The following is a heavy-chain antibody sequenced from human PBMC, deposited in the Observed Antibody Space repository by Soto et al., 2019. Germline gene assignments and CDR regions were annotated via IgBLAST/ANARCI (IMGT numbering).Heavy chain of an antibody. J-gene: IGHJ4*02. D-gene: IGHD2-2*01. V-gene: IGHV4-39*01. CDR3: ARKRDIVVVPAAMFDY. CDR2: IYYSGST. CDR1: GGSISSSSYY. Sequence: SETLSLTCTVSGGSISSSSYYWGWIRQPPGKGLEWIGSIYYSGSTYYNPSLKSRVTISVDTSKNQFSLKLSSVTAADTAVYYCARKRDIVVVPAAMFDYWGQGTLVTVSS.